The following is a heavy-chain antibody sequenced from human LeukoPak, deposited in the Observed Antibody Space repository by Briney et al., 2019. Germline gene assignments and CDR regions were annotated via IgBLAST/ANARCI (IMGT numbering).Heavy chain of an antibody. Sequence: GASVKVSCKASGYTFTGYYIHWVRQAPGQGLEWVGWINPNSGGTNFAQKFQGRVTMTRDTSISTAYMELSSLRSDDTAVYYCASLYDFSTHWFDPWGQGTLVTVSS. CDR3: ASLYDFSTHWFDP. D-gene: IGHD3-3*01. V-gene: IGHV1-2*02. J-gene: IGHJ5*02. CDR2: INPNSGGT. CDR1: GYTFTGYY.